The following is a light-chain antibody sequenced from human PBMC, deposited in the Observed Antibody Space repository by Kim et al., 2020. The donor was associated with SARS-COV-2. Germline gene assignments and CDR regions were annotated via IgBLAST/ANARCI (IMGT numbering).Light chain of an antibody. CDR3: QQRSNWPLT. Sequence: LSPGERATRSCRASQSVSRCLAWYQQRPGQAPRLLIYDASNRATGIPARFSGSGSGTDFTLTVSSLEPEDFAVYYCQQRSNWPLTFGGGTKVDIK. CDR1: QSVSRC. CDR2: DAS. V-gene: IGKV3-11*01. J-gene: IGKJ4*01.